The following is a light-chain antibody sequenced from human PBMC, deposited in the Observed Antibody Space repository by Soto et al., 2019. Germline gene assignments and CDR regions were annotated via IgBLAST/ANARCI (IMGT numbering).Light chain of an antibody. CDR2: AAS. V-gene: IGKV1-27*01. Sequence: DTQMNQSPSSLSASVGDRVSITCRASQGITTYVAWYQQKPGKVPKLLIYAASTLQSGVPSRFSGSGSGTDFTLTISSLQPEDVATYYCQKYNSAPLTFGGGTKVEIK. CDR3: QKYNSAPLT. CDR1: QGITTY. J-gene: IGKJ4*01.